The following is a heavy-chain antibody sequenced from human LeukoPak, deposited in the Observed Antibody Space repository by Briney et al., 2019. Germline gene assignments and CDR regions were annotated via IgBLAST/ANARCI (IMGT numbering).Heavy chain of an antibody. CDR1: TFTLNNYW. Sequence: GGSLRLSCTASTFTLNNYWMSWVRQAPGKGLEWVAHIKQDGSEKYHVDSVKGRFTISRDNAKNSLYLQMNSLRAEDTAVYYCASRAGYTGSWSAFDYWGQGTLVTVSS. CDR3: ASRAGYTGSWSAFDY. V-gene: IGHV3-7*05. D-gene: IGHD6-13*01. CDR2: IKQDGSEK. J-gene: IGHJ4*02.